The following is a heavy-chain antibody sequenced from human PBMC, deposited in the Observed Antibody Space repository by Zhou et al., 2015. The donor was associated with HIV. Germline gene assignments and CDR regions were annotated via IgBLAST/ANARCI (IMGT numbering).Heavy chain of an antibody. CDR2: IIPILGTP. D-gene: IGHD7-27*01. J-gene: IGHJ2*01. Sequence: QVQLVQSGAEVKKPGSSVKVSCKASGGSFNTNDISWVRQAPGQGLEWMGGIIPILGTPNYAPRFRGRVTITADKSTRTAYMELSSLRSEDTAAYYCAREGWGSWYLDLWGRGTLVSVSS. V-gene: IGHV1-69*06. CDR1: GGSFNTND. CDR3: AREGWGSWYLDL.